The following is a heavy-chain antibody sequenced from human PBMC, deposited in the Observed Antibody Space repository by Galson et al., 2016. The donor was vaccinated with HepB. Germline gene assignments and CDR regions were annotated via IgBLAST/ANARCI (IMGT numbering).Heavy chain of an antibody. D-gene: IGHD6-13*01. CDR2: IYSGGST. CDR3: ARDPRRQQLRY. CDR1: GFNVSSNY. J-gene: IGHJ4*02. Sequence: SLRLSCAASGFNVSSNYISWVRQAPGKGLEWVSVIYSGGSTYYADSVKGRFTISRDTSKNTLYLQMNSLRVEDTAVYYCARDPRRQQLRYWGQGTLVTVPS. V-gene: IGHV3-66*01.